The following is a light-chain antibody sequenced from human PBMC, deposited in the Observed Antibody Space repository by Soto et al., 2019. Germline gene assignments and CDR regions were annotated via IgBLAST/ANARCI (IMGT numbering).Light chain of an antibody. J-gene: IGKJ2*01. CDR2: GAS. CDR3: QQYYNGPAYT. CDR1: ETVRTN. V-gene: IGKV3-15*01. Sequence: IVMTQSPVTLSVSPGERVTLSCRASETVRTNLAWFQQKPGQTPRLLIFGASTRAPGIPTRFTGSGSETEFTLTIDSLQSEDLAVYYCQQYYNGPAYTFGQGTKLEI.